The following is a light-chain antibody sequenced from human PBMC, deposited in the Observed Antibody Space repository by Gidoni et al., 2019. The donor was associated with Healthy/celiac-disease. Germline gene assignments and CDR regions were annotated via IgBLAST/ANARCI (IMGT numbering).Light chain of an antibody. CDR3: RQYYSYPRT. CDR1: QGISSY. CDR2: AAS. Sequence: AIRMTHPPSSCSASTGDRVTIPCRASQGISSYLACYQQKPGKAPKLLIYAASTLQSGVPSRFSGSGSGTDFTLPISCLQSEDFATYYCRQYYSYPRTFGQGTKLEIK. J-gene: IGKJ1*01. V-gene: IGKV1-8*01.